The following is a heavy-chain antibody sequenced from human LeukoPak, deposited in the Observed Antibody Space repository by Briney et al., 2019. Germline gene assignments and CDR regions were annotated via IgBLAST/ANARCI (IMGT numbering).Heavy chain of an antibody. D-gene: IGHD3-22*01. Sequence: SQTLSLTCTVSGGSISSGGYYWSWIRQPPGKGLEWIGYIYYSGSTYYNPSLKSRVTISVDTSKNQFSLKLSSVTAADTAVYYCARSDSSGYQLDYWGQGTLVTVSS. CDR1: GGSISSGGYY. V-gene: IGHV4-30-2*01. CDR3: ARSDSSGYQLDY. J-gene: IGHJ4*02. CDR2: IYYSGST.